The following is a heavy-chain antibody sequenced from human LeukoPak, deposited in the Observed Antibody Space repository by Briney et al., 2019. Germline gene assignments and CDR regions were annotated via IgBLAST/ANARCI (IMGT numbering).Heavy chain of an antibody. CDR1: GGSISSYY. CDR3: ARGGRSLVAAQFDL. Sequence: SETLSLTCTVSGGSISSYYWSWIRQPPGKGLEWIGEINHSGSTNYNPSLKSRVTISVDTSKNQFSLKLSSVTAADTAVYYCARGGRSLVAAQFDLWGRGTLVTVSS. D-gene: IGHD2-15*01. V-gene: IGHV4-34*01. J-gene: IGHJ2*01. CDR2: INHSGST.